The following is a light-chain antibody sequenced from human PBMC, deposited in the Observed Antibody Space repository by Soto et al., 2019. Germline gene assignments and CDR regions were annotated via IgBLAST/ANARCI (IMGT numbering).Light chain of an antibody. CDR1: SSEIGGYDY. Sequence: QSVLTQPASVSGSPGQSITISCTGTSSEIGGYDYVSWYQQRPGKAPKLLIYEVRYRPSGVSNRFSCSKSGNTASLIISGLQAEDEADYSCCSYTRTSNHYFFGSGTKVTVL. CDR2: EVR. V-gene: IGLV2-14*01. CDR3: CSYTRTSNHYF. J-gene: IGLJ1*01.